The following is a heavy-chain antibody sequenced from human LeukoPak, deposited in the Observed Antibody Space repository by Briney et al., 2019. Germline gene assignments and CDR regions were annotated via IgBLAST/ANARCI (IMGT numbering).Heavy chain of an antibody. J-gene: IGHJ6*03. Sequence: QPGGSLTLSCAASGFTFSSYAMSWVREAPARGLEWVSSLRGNGDTFYADSVKGRFTLSRDDSRNTVYLQLNKLRVEDTAVYYCAKDFLDNRERPYYMDVWGKGTTVTVSS. V-gene: IGHV3-23*01. D-gene: IGHD1-1*01. CDR2: LRGNGDT. CDR1: GFTFSSYA. CDR3: AKDFLDNRERPYYMDV.